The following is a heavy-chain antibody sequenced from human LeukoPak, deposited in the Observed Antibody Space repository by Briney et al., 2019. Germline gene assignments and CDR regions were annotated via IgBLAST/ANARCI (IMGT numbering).Heavy chain of an antibody. CDR1: GFTFTSYG. CDR3: AKLPGRAADY. J-gene: IGHJ4*02. Sequence: GGSLRLSCVASGFTFTSYGMAWVRQAPGKRLEWVSGISGSGDATYYADSVKGRFTISRDNAKNSLYLQMNSLRAEDTAVYYCAKLPGRAADYWGQGTLVTVSS. CDR2: ISGSGDAT. V-gene: IGHV3-23*01.